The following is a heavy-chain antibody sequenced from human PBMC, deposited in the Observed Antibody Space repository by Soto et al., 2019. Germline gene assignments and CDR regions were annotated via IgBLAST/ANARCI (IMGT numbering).Heavy chain of an antibody. Sequence: AASVKVSCKASGYTFTSYAMHWVRQAPGQRLEWMGWINAGNGNTKYSQKFQGRVTITRDTSASTAYMELSSLRSEDTAVYYCARAYSVLYYDSSGYGFDYWGQGTLVTVSS. J-gene: IGHJ4*02. D-gene: IGHD3-22*01. CDR3: ARAYSVLYYDSSGYGFDY. V-gene: IGHV1-3*01. CDR1: GYTFTSYA. CDR2: INAGNGNT.